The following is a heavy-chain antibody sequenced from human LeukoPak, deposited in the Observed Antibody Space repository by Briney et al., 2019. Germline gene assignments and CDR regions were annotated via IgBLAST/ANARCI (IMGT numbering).Heavy chain of an antibody. V-gene: IGHV4-38-2*02. CDR1: GYSISSGYY. D-gene: IGHD3-10*01. Sequence: SETLSLTCTVSGYSISSGYYWGWIRQPPGKGLEWIGSIYHSGSTYYNPSLKSRVTISVDTSKNQFSLKLSSVTAADTAVYYCARERDYYGSGSYYLNDYWGQGTLVTVSS. CDR2: IYHSGST. J-gene: IGHJ4*02. CDR3: ARERDYYGSGSYYLNDY.